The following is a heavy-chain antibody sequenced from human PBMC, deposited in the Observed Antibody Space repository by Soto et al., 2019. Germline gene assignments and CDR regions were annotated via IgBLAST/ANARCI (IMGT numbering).Heavy chain of an antibody. D-gene: IGHD6-19*01. Sequence: SETLSLTCTVSGGSISSNYWSWIRQPPGKGLEWIGYISYIGSTNYNPSLKSRVTISVDTSKNQFSLKLSSVTAADTAVYYCARGLITGSHYSGGWYYFDSWGQGTQVTVSS. CDR2: ISYIGST. CDR1: GGSISSNY. CDR3: ARGLITGSHYSGGWYYFDS. J-gene: IGHJ4*02. V-gene: IGHV4-59*01.